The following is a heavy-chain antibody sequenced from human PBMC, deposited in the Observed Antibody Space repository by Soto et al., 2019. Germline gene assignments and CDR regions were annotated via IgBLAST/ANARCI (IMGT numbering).Heavy chain of an antibody. D-gene: IGHD3-22*01. Sequence: QVQLVQSGAEVKKPGSSVKVSCKASGGTFSSYAISWVRQAPGQGLEWMGGIIPIFGTANYAQKFQGRVTITADESTSTAYMELSSLRSEDTAVYYCARALRDYYDSSGYYCFQHWGQGTLVTVSS. V-gene: IGHV1-69*01. CDR2: IIPIFGTA. CDR3: ARALRDYYDSSGYYCFQH. J-gene: IGHJ1*01. CDR1: GGTFSSYA.